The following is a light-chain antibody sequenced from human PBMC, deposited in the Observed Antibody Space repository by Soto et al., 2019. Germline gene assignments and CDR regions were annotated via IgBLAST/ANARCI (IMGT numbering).Light chain of an antibody. V-gene: IGKV1D-12*01. Sequence: DIQMTQSPSSVSASVGDSVTITCRASQSVSSWLVWFQQKPGKAPKLLIYGASSLQIGVPARFSGSGSGTDFTLTISSLQPEDFATYYCQQANSFPFTFGPGTKVDIK. CDR2: GAS. J-gene: IGKJ3*01. CDR1: QSVSSW. CDR3: QQANSFPFT.